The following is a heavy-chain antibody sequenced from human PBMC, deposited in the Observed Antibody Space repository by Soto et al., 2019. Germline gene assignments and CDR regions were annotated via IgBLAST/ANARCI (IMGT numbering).Heavy chain of an antibody. CDR1: GDSISSSSYY. V-gene: IGHV4-39*01. Sequence: PSETLSLTCTVPGDSISSSSYYWGWIRQPPGKGLKWIGSIYYSGSTYYNPSLKSRVTISVDTSKNLFSLKLSSVTAADTAVYYCARLPRVLTGYYKEYYYYYMDVWGKGTTVT. CDR2: IYYSGST. J-gene: IGHJ6*03. D-gene: IGHD3-9*01. CDR3: ARLPRVLTGYYKEYYYYYMDV.